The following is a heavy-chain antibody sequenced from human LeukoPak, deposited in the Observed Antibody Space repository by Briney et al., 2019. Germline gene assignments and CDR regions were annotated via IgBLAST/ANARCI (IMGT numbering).Heavy chain of an antibody. CDR3: ARADPYIVPYSYWGDY. J-gene: IGHJ4*02. D-gene: IGHD5-12*01. CDR2: ISSSGSTI. V-gene: IGHV3-48*04. Sequence: PGGSLRLSCAASGFTFSSYAMSWVRQAPGKGLEWVSYISSSGSTIYYADSVKGRFTISRDNAKNSLYLQMNSLRAEDTAVYYCARADPYIVPYSYWGDYWGQGTLVTVSS. CDR1: GFTFSSYA.